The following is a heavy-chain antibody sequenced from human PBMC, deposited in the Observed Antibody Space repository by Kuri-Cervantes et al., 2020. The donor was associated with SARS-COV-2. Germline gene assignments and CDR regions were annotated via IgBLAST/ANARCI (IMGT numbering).Heavy chain of an antibody. D-gene: IGHD3-16*01. CDR2: ILHDGNNK. CDR1: GFTFSLFA. CDR3: ASLLNGGGDHLYYFYMDA. V-gene: IGHV3-30-3*01. J-gene: IGHJ6*03. Sequence: LSLTCAASGFTFSLFAMHWVRQAPGQGLEWVAVILHDGNNKYCADSVKGRFTISRDNAKNSLYLQMHSLRAEDTAVYYCASLLNGGGDHLYYFYMDAWGKGTSVTVSS.